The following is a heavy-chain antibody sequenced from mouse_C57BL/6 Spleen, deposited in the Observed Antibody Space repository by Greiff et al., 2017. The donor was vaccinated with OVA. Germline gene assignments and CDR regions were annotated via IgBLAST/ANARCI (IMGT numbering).Heavy chain of an antibody. J-gene: IGHJ3*01. CDR2: IDPETGGT. Sequence: VQLQQSGAELVRPGASVTLSCKASGYTFTDYEMHWVKQTPVHGLEWIGAIDPETGGTAYNQKVKGKTILTADKSSSTAYMELRSLTSEDSAVYYCTRWGYDGNPAWCAYWGQGTLVTVSA. CDR3: TRWGYDGNPAWCAY. CDR1: GYTFTDYE. D-gene: IGHD2-3*01. V-gene: IGHV1-15*01.